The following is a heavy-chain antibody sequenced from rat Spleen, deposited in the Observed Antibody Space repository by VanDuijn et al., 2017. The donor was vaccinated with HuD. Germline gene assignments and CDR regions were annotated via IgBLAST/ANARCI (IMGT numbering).Heavy chain of an antibody. D-gene: IGHD1-12*02. J-gene: IGHJ2*01. CDR1: GYSITSSYR. Sequence: EVQLQESGPGLVKPSQSLSLTCSVTGYSITSSYRWNWIRKFPGNKLEWMGYINSAGSTNYNPSLKSRISITRDTSKNQFFLQVNSVTTEDTATYYCARWTMMAYYFDYWGQGVMVTVSS. V-gene: IGHV3-3*01. CDR2: INSAGST. CDR3: ARWTMMAYYFDY.